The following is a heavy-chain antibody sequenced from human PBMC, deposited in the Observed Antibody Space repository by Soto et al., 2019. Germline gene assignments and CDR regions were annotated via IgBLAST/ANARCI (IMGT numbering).Heavy chain of an antibody. Sequence: QVQLQESGPGLVKPSGTLSLTCAVSSGSISSSNWWSWVRQPPGKGLEWIGEIYHSGSTNYNPSLKSLVTISVDKSKNQFSLKLSSVTAADTAVYYCARAPSFIAARGRGYFDYWGQGTLVTVSS. V-gene: IGHV4-4*02. CDR1: SGSISSSNW. J-gene: IGHJ4*02. CDR3: ARAPSFIAARGRGYFDY. CDR2: IYHSGST. D-gene: IGHD6-6*01.